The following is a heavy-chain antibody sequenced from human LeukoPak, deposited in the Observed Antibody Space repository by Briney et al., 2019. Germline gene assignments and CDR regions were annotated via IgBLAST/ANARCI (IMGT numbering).Heavy chain of an antibody. D-gene: IGHD3-10*02. Sequence: SEALSLTCSVSGGSISGRYWSWIRQPPGKGLEWIGYIYYSGSTKYNPSLKSRVTMSVDTSKNQFSLKLTSVTAADTAFYYFARDLDSSYFGRPDGSFDSWGQGTLVTVSS. V-gene: IGHV4-59*11. CDR1: GGSISGRY. J-gene: IGHJ4*02. CDR3: ARDLDSSYFGRPDGSFDS. CDR2: IYYSGST.